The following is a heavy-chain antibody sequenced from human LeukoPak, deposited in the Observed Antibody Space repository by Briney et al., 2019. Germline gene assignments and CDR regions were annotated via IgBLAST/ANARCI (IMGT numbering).Heavy chain of an antibody. CDR3: ARGTIAAAGYYYFDY. CDR2: IKQDGSEK. Sequence: GGSLRLSCAASGFTFSSYWMSWVRQAPGTGLEWVANIKQDGSEKYYVDSVKGRFTISRDNAKNSLYLQMNSLRAEDTAVYYWARGTIAAAGYYYFDYWGQGTQVTVSS. D-gene: IGHD6-13*01. V-gene: IGHV3-7*04. CDR1: GFTFSSYW. J-gene: IGHJ4*02.